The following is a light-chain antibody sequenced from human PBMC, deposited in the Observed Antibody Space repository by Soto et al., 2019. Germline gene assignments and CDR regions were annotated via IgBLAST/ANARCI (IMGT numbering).Light chain of an antibody. Sequence: QSALTQPPSASGSPGQSGTISCTGTSSDVGGYIFVSWYQQHPGKVPKLIIYDVNKRPSGVPDRFSGSKYGNTASLTVSGLQAEDEGDYYCVSFAGGTYVFGTGTKVTVL. CDR2: DVN. CDR3: VSFAGGTYV. J-gene: IGLJ1*01. CDR1: SSDVGGYIF. V-gene: IGLV2-8*01.